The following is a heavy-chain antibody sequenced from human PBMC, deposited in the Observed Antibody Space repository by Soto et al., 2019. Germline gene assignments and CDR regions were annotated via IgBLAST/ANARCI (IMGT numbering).Heavy chain of an antibody. D-gene: IGHD2-2*01. Sequence: EVRLLESGGDFVGPGWSLRLSCAASGFTFSNYPMTWVRQAPGKGLEWVSSISASGGSTYYPDSVKGRFTISRDNSKNTLYLQMNSLRVDDTAVYYCAKERTHIEADTSSIFDSWGQGTLVTVSS. CDR3: AKERTHIEADTSSIFDS. V-gene: IGHV3-23*01. CDR2: ISASGGST. J-gene: IGHJ4*02. CDR1: GFTFSNYP.